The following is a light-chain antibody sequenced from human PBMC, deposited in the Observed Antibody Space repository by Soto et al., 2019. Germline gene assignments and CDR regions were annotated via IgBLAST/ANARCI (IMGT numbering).Light chain of an antibody. J-gene: IGLJ2*01. Sequence: QSVLTQPPSVSAAPGQKVTISCSGSSSNIGNNYVSWYQQLPGTAPKLLIYDNNKRPSGIPDRFSGSKSGTSATLGISGLRAEDEADYYCGTWDSSRSAVVFGGGTKVTVL. CDR2: DNN. V-gene: IGLV1-51*01. CDR1: SSNIGNNY. CDR3: GTWDSSRSAVV.